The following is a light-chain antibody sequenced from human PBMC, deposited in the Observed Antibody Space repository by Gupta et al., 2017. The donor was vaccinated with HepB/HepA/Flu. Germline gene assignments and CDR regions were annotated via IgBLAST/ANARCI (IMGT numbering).Light chain of an antibody. Sequence: AIRMTQSPSSFSASTGDRVTITCRASQDVSSLLAWYQHKPGKAPKLLIFATSVFQSGVPSRFSGSASWTDFTLTISILQSDDFTSYYCQHYSVYPRTFGQGTKVE. V-gene: IGKV1-8*01. CDR2: ATS. CDR3: QHYSVYPRT. J-gene: IGKJ1*01. CDR1: QDVSSL.